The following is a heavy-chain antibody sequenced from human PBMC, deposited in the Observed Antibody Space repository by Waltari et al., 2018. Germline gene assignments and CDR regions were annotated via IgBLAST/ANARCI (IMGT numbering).Heavy chain of an antibody. CDR2: IIPILGIA. Sequence: QVQLVQSGAEVKKPGSSVKVSCKASGGTFSSYAISWVRPAPGQGLEWKGGIIPILGIANYAQKFKCRVTITADESTSTAYMELSSMRSEDTAVDYCSRDPDFIAATGATFDYWGQGTLVTVSS. CDR1: GGTFSSYA. J-gene: IGHJ4*02. D-gene: IGHD6-13*01. CDR3: SRDPDFIAATGATFDY. V-gene: IGHV1-69*04.